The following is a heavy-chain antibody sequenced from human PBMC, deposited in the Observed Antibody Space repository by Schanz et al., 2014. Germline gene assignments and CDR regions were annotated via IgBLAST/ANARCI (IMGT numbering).Heavy chain of an antibody. CDR2: ISSSGSYT. CDR3: AKDLYNYGIFDS. V-gene: IGHV3-11*05. CDR1: GFTFSDYY. Sequence: DWTGGSLRLSCAASGFTFSDYYMSWIRQAPGKGLEWVSYISSSGSYTNYADSVKGRFTTSRDNGKKSMYLQMNSLRADDTAVYYCAKDLYNYGIFDSWGQGTLVTVSS. J-gene: IGHJ5*01. D-gene: IGHD3-16*01.